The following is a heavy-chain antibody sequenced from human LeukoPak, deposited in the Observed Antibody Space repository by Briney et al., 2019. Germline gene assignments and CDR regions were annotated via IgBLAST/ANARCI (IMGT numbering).Heavy chain of an antibody. CDR1: GFTFSSYS. CDR3: AREEGTIFGVETVDY. J-gene: IGHJ4*02. Sequence: GGSLRLSCAASGFTFSSYSMNWVRQAPGKGLEWVSSISSSSSYIYYADSVKGRFTISRDNAKNSLYLQMNSLRAEDTAVYYCAREEGTIFGVETVDYWGQGTLVTVSS. V-gene: IGHV3-21*01. D-gene: IGHD3-3*01. CDR2: ISSSSSYI.